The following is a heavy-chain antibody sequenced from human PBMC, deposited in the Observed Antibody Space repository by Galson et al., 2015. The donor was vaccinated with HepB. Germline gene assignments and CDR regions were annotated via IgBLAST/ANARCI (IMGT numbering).Heavy chain of an antibody. CDR1: GFTFSDYY. CDR3: ARVADVDYGDHSFFDY. CDR2: ISSSSLYT. V-gene: IGHV3-11*06. D-gene: IGHD4-23*01. J-gene: IGHJ4*02. Sequence: SLRLSCAASGFTFSDYYMAWIRQAPGKGLEWLSYISSSSLYTNYADSVKGRFTISRDHAKNSLNLQMNSLRVDDTAVYYCARVADVDYGDHSFFDYWGQGVLVTVSS.